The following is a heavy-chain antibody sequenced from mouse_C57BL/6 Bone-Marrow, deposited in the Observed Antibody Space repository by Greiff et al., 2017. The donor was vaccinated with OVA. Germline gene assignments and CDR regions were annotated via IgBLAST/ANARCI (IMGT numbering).Heavy chain of an antibody. CDR3: ASYYYGSSYSDY. D-gene: IGHD1-1*01. Sequence: EVQLQQSVAELVRPGASVKLSCTASGFNIKNTYMHWVKQRPEQGLEWIGRIDPANGNTKYAPKFQGKATITADTSSNTAYLQLSSLTSEDTTIYYVASYYYGSSYSDYWGQGTTLTVSS. CDR2: IDPANGNT. J-gene: IGHJ2*01. CDR1: GFNIKNTY. V-gene: IGHV14-3*01.